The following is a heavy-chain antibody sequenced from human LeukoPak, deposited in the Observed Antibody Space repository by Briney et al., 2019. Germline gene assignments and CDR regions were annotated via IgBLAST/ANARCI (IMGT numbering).Heavy chain of an antibody. CDR1: GFTFSNYW. D-gene: IGHD3-22*01. CDR3: ARDDSSGQYYFDS. V-gene: IGHV3-7*01. Sequence: PGGSLRLSCVASGFTFSNYWMGWVRQAPGKGLERVANINQDGSEKYSVDSVRGRFTFSRDNAKNSLFLQMDNLRADDTAVYYCARDDSSGQYYFDSWGQGTLVTVSS. CDR2: INQDGSEK. J-gene: IGHJ4*02.